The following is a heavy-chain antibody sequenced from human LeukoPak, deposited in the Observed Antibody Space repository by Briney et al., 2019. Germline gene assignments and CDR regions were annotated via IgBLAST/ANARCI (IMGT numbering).Heavy chain of an antibody. J-gene: IGHJ4*02. CDR1: GYTCTSYY. CDR3: ARAVGYYGSGSSNDY. Sequence: ASVMVSCKASGYTCTSYYMHLVRQAPGQGLDWMGIINASGGSTSYAQKFQGRVTMTRDTSTSTVYMELSSLRSEDTAVYYCARAVGYYGSGSSNDYWGQGTLVTVSS. V-gene: IGHV1-46*01. D-gene: IGHD3-10*01. CDR2: INASGGST.